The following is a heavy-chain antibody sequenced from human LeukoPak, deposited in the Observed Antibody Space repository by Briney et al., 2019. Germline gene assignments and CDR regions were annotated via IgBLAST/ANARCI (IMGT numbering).Heavy chain of an antibody. V-gene: IGHV3-20*01. CDR2: INWNGGST. Sequence: GGSLRLSCAASGFTFDDYGMSWVRQAPGKGLEWVSGINWNGGSTGYADSVKGRFTISRDNAKNSLYLQTNSLRAEDTALYHCAREWYGGNSVGAPIDYWGQGTLVTVSS. CDR3: AREWYGGNSVGAPIDY. D-gene: IGHD2-21*02. J-gene: IGHJ4*02. CDR1: GFTFDDYG.